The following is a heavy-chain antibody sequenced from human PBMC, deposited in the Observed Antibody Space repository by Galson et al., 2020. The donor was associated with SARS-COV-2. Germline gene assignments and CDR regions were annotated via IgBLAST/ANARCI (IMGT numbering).Heavy chain of an antibody. CDR2: IYSEGSST. D-gene: IGHD7-27*01. CDR1: GFTFSSYW. CDR3: ARGDMGNDYFDY. V-gene: IGHV3-74*01. Sequence: ALHGESLKISCAVSGFTFSSYWMHWVRQAPGKGLLWVSRIYSEGSSTSYADSVNGRFTISGDNAKNTLYLQMNSLRAEDTAVYYCARGDMGNDYFDYWGQVTLVTVSS. J-gene: IGHJ4*01.